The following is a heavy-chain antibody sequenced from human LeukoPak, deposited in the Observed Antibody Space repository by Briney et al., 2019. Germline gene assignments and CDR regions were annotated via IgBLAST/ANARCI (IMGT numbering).Heavy chain of an antibody. J-gene: IGHJ4*02. CDR3: ARDKSYYYDSSGWVPDY. CDR1: GYTFTSYG. D-gene: IGHD3-22*01. V-gene: IGHV1-18*01. CDR2: ISAYNGNT. Sequence: ASVKVSCKASGYTFTSYGISWVRQAPGQGLEWMGWISAYNGNTNYAQKLQGRVTMTTDTSTSTAYMELRSLRSDDTAVYYCARDKSYYYDSSGWVPDYWGQGTLGTVSS.